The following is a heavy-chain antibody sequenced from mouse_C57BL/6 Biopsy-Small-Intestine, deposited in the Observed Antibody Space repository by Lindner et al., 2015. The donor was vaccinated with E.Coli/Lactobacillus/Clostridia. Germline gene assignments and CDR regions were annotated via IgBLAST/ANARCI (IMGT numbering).Heavy chain of an antibody. CDR2: IYPRDGST. J-gene: IGHJ4*01. CDR1: GYAFSSYW. V-gene: IGHV1-85*01. D-gene: IGHD1-1*01. Sequence: VQLQESGAELVKPGASVKISCKASGYAFSSYWMNWVKQRPGQGLEWIGWIYPRDGSTIYNERFKGMATLTVDTSSSTAYMELHSLTSEDSAVYFCARDDTTDAMDYWGQGTSVTVSS. CDR3: ARDDTTDAMDY.